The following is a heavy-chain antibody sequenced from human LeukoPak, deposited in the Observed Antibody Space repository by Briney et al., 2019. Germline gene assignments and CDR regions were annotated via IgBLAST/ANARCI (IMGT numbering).Heavy chain of an antibody. V-gene: IGHV3-43*01. J-gene: IGHJ4*02. D-gene: IGHD1-26*01. CDR1: GFVFDDYT. CDR2: ISWGGIIS. Sequence: GGSLRLSCAASGFVFDDYTMHWVRQAPGKGLEWVSLISWGGIISYYADSVKGRFTVSRDNSKNSLFLQMKSLRSEDSGLYYCAKEVAGGSYYEWVDYWGQGTLVTVSS. CDR3: AKEVAGGSYYEWVDY.